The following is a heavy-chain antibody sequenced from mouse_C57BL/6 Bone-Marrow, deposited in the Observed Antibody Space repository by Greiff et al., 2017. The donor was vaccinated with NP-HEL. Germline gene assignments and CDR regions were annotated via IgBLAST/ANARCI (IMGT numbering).Heavy chain of an antibody. Sequence: EVHLVESGGGLVKPGGSLKLSCAASGFTFSDYGMHWVRQAPEKGLEWVAYISSGSSTIYYADTVKGRFTISRDNAKNTLFLQMTSLRSEDTAMYYCATLKDWYFDVWGTGTTVTVSS. CDR1: GFTFSDYG. D-gene: IGHD1-3*01. CDR2: ISSGSSTI. J-gene: IGHJ1*03. CDR3: ATLKDWYFDV. V-gene: IGHV5-17*01.